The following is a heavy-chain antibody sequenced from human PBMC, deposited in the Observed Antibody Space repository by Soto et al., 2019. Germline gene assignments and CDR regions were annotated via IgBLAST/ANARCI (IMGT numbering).Heavy chain of an antibody. CDR3: AKGHPGGSCYSGLDC. Sequence: GGSLRLSCAASGFTFSTCAMTWVRQAPGKGLEWVLCISGSGDTTYYADSVKGRSTVSRDTSKNTVYLQMNSLRADDTAVYYCAKGHPGGSCYSGLDCWGQGTLVTVSS. CDR1: GFTFSTCA. J-gene: IGHJ4*02. D-gene: IGHD2-15*01. V-gene: IGHV3-23*01. CDR2: ISGSGDTT.